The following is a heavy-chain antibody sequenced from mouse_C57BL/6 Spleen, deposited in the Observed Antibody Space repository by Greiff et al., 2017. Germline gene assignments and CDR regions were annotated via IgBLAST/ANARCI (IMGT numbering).Heavy chain of an antibody. J-gene: IGHJ4*01. CDR2: ILPGSGST. Sequence: QVQLQQSGAELMKPGASVKLSCKATGYTFTGYWIEWVKQRPGHGLEWIGEILPGSGSTNYNEKFKGKATFTPDPSSNTAYMQLSSLTTEDSAIYYCARSPFSYGSSYYSMDYWGQGTSVTVSS. D-gene: IGHD1-1*01. CDR3: ARSPFSYGSSYYSMDY. CDR1: GYTFTGYW. V-gene: IGHV1-9*01.